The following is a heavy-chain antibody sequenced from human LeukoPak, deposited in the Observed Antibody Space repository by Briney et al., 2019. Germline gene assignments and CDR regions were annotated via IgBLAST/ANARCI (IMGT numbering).Heavy chain of an antibody. Sequence: SETLSLTCTVSDDSISDYYRGWIRQPPGKGLEWIGYIYYSGSTNYNPSLKSRVTISVDTSKNQFSLKLSSVTAADTAVYYCARHETTVTLFDYWGQGTLVTVSS. CDR3: ARHETTVTLFDY. CDR1: DDSISDYY. J-gene: IGHJ4*02. V-gene: IGHV4-59*08. D-gene: IGHD4-17*01. CDR2: IYYSGST.